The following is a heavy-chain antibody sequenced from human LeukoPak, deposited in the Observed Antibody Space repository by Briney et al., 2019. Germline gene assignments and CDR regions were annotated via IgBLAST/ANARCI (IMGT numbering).Heavy chain of an antibody. J-gene: IGHJ6*03. CDR1: GFSISSDNY. CDR2: IYHTGST. Sequence: SDTLSLTCAVSGFSISSDNYWGWIRQPPGKGLEWIGSIYHTGSTYYNPSLKSRVTISVDTSKNQFSLKLNSVTAADTAVYYCARLSYYYYYMDVWGRGTTVTLSS. V-gene: IGHV4-38-2*01. D-gene: IGHD3-10*01. CDR3: ARLSYYYYYMDV.